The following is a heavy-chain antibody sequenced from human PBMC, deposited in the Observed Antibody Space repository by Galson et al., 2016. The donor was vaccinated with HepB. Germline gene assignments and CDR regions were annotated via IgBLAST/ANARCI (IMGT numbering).Heavy chain of an antibody. V-gene: IGHV3-11*04. CDR2: ITSNGDTV. CDR1: GFTFSTFS. CDR3: ASSYYHPHYYFDH. Sequence: SLRLSCAASGFTFSTFSMRWVRQAPGKGLEWIAYITSNGDTVYYADPVKGRFAISRDNAKNSLFLQMNSLRAEDTALYFCASSYYHPHYYFDHWGQGSLVTVSS. J-gene: IGHJ4*02. D-gene: IGHD3-22*01.